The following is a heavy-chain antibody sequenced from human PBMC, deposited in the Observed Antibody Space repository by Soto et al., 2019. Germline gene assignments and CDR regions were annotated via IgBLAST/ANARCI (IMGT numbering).Heavy chain of an antibody. CDR2: INPNSGGT. CDR1: GYTFTGYY. Sequence: ASVKVSCKASGYTFTGYYMHWVRQAPGQGLEWMGWINPNSGGTNYAQKFQGWVTMTRDTSISTAYMELSRLRSDDTAVYYCAREGGYSSGYESQYYYYGMDVWGQGTTVTVSS. V-gene: IGHV1-2*04. D-gene: IGHD6-19*01. CDR3: AREGGYSSGYESQYYYYGMDV. J-gene: IGHJ6*02.